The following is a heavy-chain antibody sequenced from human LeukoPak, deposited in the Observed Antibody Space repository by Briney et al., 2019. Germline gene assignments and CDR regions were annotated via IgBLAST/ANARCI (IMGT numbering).Heavy chain of an antibody. Sequence: SETLSLTCTVSGGSIRSYYWSWIRQPAGKGLEWIGRIYTSGSTNYNPSLKSRVTMSVDTSKNQFSLKLSSVTAADTAVYYCARDPDFLTGYGMDVWGQGTTVTVSS. V-gene: IGHV4-4*07. D-gene: IGHD7-27*01. CDR1: GGSIRSYY. J-gene: IGHJ6*02. CDR3: ARDPDFLTGYGMDV. CDR2: IYTSGST.